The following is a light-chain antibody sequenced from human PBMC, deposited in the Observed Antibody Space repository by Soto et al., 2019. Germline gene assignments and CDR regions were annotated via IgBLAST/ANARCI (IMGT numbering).Light chain of an antibody. J-gene: IGLJ1*01. CDR1: SSDVGGYNY. CDR3: AAWDDSLSGPNV. CDR2: DVS. V-gene: IGLV2-11*01. Sequence: QSVLTQPRSVSGSPGQSVTISCTGTSSDVGGYNYVSWYQQHPGKAPKLMIYDVSKRPSGVPDRFSGSKSGNTASLTISGLRSEDEADYYCAAWDDSLSGPNVFGTGTKVTVL.